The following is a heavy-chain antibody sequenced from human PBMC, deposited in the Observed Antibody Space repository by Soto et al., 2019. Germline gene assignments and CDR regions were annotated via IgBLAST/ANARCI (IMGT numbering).Heavy chain of an antibody. V-gene: IGHV4-59*01. CDR3: ARGIPYYYDSSGYYDLGAFDI. Sequence: SETLSLTCTVSVGSISSYYWSWIRQPPGKGLEWIGYIYYSGSTNYNPSLKSRVTISVDTSKNQFSLKLSSVTAADTAVYYCARGIPYYYDSSGYYDLGAFDIWGQGTMVTVSS. D-gene: IGHD3-22*01. CDR2: IYYSGST. J-gene: IGHJ3*02. CDR1: VGSISSYY.